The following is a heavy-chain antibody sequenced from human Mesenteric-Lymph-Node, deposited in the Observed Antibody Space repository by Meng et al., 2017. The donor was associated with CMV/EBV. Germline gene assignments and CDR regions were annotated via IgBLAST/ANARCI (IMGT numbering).Heavy chain of an antibody. CDR1: GGTFSSYA. J-gene: IGHJ6*02. Sequence: SVKVSCKASGGTFSSYAISWVRQAPGQGLEWMGGIIPIFGTANYAQKFQGRVTITTDESTSTAYMELSSLRSEDTAVYYCARDPSPYSGSYYYYYGMDVWGQGTTVTVSS. CDR2: IIPIFGTA. D-gene: IGHD1-26*01. V-gene: IGHV1-69*05. CDR3: ARDPSPYSGSYYYYYGMDV.